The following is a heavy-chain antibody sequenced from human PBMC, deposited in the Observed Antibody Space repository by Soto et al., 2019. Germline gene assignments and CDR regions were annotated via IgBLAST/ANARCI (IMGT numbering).Heavy chain of an antibody. CDR1: GGTFSSYA. J-gene: IGHJ4*02. CDR2: IIPIFGTA. D-gene: IGHD2-8*01. Sequence: QVQLVQSGAEVKKPGSSVKVSCKASGGTFSSYAISWVRQAPGQGLEWMGGIIPIFGTANYAQKFQGRVTITADESTSTAYMELSRLRSEDTAVYYGASTDCTIGVCYIIGGNWGQGTLVTVSS. V-gene: IGHV1-69*12. CDR3: ASTDCTIGVCYIIGGN.